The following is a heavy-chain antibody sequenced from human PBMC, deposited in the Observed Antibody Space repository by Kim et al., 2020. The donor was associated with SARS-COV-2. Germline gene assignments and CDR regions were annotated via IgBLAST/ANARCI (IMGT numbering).Heavy chain of an antibody. CDR3: AAVRATLLDY. Sequence: NTNYAQKFPARVPITRDMSTSTAYMELSSLRSEDTAVYYCAAVRATLLDYWGQGTLVTVSS. CDR2: NT. D-gene: IGHD3-10*01. V-gene: IGHV1-58*01. J-gene: IGHJ4*02.